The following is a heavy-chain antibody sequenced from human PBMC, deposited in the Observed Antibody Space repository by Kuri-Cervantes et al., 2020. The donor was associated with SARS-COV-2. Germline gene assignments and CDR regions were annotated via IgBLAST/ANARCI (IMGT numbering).Heavy chain of an antibody. CDR1: GGSISSYY. CDR2: IYHSGST. V-gene: IGHV4-59*08. D-gene: IGHD2-8*01. CDR3: ARLASSRGTREFDY. J-gene: IGHJ4*02. Sequence: SDTLSLTCTVSGGSISSYYWSWIRQPPGKGLEWIGSIYHSGSTYYNPSLKSRITISVETSENQFSMKLRSVTAADTAVYYCARLASSRGTREFDYWGQGTLVTVSS.